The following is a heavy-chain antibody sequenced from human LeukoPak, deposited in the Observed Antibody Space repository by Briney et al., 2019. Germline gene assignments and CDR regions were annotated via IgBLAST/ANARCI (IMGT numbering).Heavy chain of an antibody. Sequence: GASVKVSCKASGYTFTSSGISWVRQDPGQGLEWMGWISAYNGNTNYAQKLQGRVTMTTDTSTSTAYMELRSLRSDDTAVYYCARSRLHYYDSSGYYDDYWGQGTLVTVSS. J-gene: IGHJ4*02. CDR1: GYTFTSSG. D-gene: IGHD3-22*01. CDR2: ISAYNGNT. V-gene: IGHV1-18*01. CDR3: ARSRLHYYDSSGYYDDY.